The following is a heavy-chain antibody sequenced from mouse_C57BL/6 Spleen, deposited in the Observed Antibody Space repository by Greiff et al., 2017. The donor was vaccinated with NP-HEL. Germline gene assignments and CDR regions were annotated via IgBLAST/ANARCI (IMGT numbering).Heavy chain of an antibody. CDR2: INPYNGGT. V-gene: IGHV1-19*01. CDR1: GYTFTDYY. J-gene: IGHJ4*01. Sequence: VQLQQSGPVLVKPGASVKMSCKASGYTFTDYYMNWVKQSHGKSLEWIGVINPYNGGTSYNQKFKGKATLTVDKSSSTAYMELNSLTSEDSAVYYCAGGGTPYAMDYWGQGTSVTVSS. D-gene: IGHD2-14*01. CDR3: AGGGTPYAMDY.